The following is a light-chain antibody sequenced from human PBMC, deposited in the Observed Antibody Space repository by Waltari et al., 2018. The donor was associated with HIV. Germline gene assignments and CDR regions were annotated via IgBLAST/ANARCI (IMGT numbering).Light chain of an antibody. Sequence: DIQMTQFPSSVSASVGDRVTMTCRATQGIATWVAWYQQKPGKAPNLLLHGAYILQEGVPSRFSGSGSGTFFSLTINSLQPEDFATYYCQQTNSFPITFGQGTRLDSK. CDR2: GAY. CDR1: QGIATW. V-gene: IGKV1D-12*01. CDR3: QQTNSFPIT. J-gene: IGKJ5*01.